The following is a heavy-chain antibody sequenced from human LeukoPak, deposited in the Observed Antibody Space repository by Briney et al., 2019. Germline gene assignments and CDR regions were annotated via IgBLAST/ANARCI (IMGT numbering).Heavy chain of an antibody. J-gene: IGHJ4*02. V-gene: IGHV1-69*05. D-gene: IGHD6-13*01. CDR3: ASQMHSSSWPDY. CDR2: IIPIFGTA. Sequence: SVKVSCKASGGTFSSYAISWVRQAPGQGLEWMGGIIPIFGTANYAQKFQGRVTITTDESTSTAYMELSSLRSDDTAVYYCASQMHSSSWPDYWGQGTLVTVSS. CDR1: GGTFSSYA.